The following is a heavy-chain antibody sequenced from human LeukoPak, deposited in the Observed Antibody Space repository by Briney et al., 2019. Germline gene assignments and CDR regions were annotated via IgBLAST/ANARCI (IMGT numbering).Heavy chain of an antibody. J-gene: IGHJ4*02. D-gene: IGHD3-3*01. CDR1: GFTFGSYG. V-gene: IGHV3-33*01. Sequence: GLSLRLFCSASGFTFGSYGMHWVRQAPGKGLEGVALIWYHGNDVDYADSVKGRFTISRDNSKNTLYLQMNSVRAEDTAVYFCARDFWNEPSKYFDYWGQGTLVTVSS. CDR3: ARDFWNEPSKYFDY. CDR2: IWYHGNDV.